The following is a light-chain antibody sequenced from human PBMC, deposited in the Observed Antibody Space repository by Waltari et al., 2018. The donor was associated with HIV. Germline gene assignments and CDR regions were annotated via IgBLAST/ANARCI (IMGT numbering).Light chain of an antibody. CDR3: QLWERGSVRPYV. CDR2: NDK. V-gene: IGLV3-21*01. CDR1: NIRSKS. J-gene: IGLJ1*01. Sequence: SYDLSQAPSVSVAPGQTATITCEGNNIRSKSVHWYQQRPAQAPVLVIYNDKDRRSVIPDRFSCAHSGDTATLMIYSVEAGDEADYVCQLWERGSVRPYVFGTGTKV.